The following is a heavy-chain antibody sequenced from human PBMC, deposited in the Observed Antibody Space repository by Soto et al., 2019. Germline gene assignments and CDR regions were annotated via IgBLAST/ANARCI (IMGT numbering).Heavy chain of an antibody. D-gene: IGHD5-12*01. CDR1: GFTFDNYA. Sequence: EVQLVESGRGLVQPGRSLRLSCAASGFTFDNYAMHWVRQAPGKGLEWVSGISWSSVTFGYADSVKGRFTISRDNAKNSLYLQMNSLRAEDTAFYYCAKDHDEDFGYDLDYFDYWGQGTLVTVSS. V-gene: IGHV3-9*01. CDR2: ISWSSVTF. J-gene: IGHJ4*02. CDR3: AKDHDEDFGYDLDYFDY.